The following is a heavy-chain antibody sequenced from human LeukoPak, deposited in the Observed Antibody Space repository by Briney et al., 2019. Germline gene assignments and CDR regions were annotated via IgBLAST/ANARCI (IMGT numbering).Heavy chain of an antibody. Sequence: GASVKVTCKASGYTFTRYSIHWVRQAPAQGLEWMGLISAYNGNTNYGQKFQGRVTMTTDTSTSTAYMEVRSLRSDDTAVYYCARGAVAGASEYYFDYWGQGTVVIVSS. D-gene: IGHD6-19*01. V-gene: IGHV1-18*04. CDR3: ARGAVAGASEYYFDY. CDR2: ISAYNGNT. CDR1: GYTFTRYS. J-gene: IGHJ4*02.